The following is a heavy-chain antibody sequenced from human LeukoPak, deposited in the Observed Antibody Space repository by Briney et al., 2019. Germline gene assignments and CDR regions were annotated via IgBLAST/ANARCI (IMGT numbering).Heavy chain of an antibody. D-gene: IGHD2-21*01. CDR2: ISWNSANI. Sequence: PGRSLRLSCAASGFTFDDYAMHWVRQAPGRGLEWVSGISWNSANIGYADSVKGRFTISRDSAKNPLYLQMNSLRAQDTAVYYCANSPAHCVGDCYPPVDYWGQGTLVTVSS. CDR3: ANSPAHCVGDCYPPVDY. J-gene: IGHJ4*02. V-gene: IGHV3-9*01. CDR1: GFTFDDYA.